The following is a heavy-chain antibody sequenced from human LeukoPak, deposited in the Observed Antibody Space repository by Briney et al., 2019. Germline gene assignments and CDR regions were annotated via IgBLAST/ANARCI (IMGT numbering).Heavy chain of an antibody. CDR3: ARGGAYYYGSGSYYFRYMDV. CDR1: GYTFTSYD. V-gene: IGHV1-8*01. CDR2: MNPNSGNT. Sequence: GASVKVSCKASGYTFTSYDINWVRQATGQGLEWMGWMNPNSGNTGYAQKFQGRVTITRNTSISTAYMELSSLRSEDTAVYYCARGGAYYYGSGSYYFRYMDVWGKGTTVTVSS. D-gene: IGHD3-10*01. J-gene: IGHJ6*03.